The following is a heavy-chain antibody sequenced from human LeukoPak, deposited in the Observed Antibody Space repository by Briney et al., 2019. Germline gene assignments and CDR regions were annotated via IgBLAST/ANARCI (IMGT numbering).Heavy chain of an antibody. D-gene: IGHD3-22*01. CDR2: IYPGDSDT. CDR3: ARPRAYYYDSSGYYPEAFDI. Sequence: GESLKISCKGSGYSFTSYWIGWVRQMLGKGLEWMGIIYPGDSDTRYSPSFQGQVTISADKSISTAYLQWSSLKASDTAMYYCARPRAYYYDSSGYYPEAFDIWGQGTMVTVSS. V-gene: IGHV5-51*01. CDR1: GYSFTSYW. J-gene: IGHJ3*02.